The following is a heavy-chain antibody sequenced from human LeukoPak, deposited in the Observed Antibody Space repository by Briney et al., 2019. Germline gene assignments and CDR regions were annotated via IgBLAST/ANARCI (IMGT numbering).Heavy chain of an antibody. D-gene: IGHD2-15*01. CDR1: GGSISSYY. Sequence: SETLSLTCTVSGGSISSYYWSWIRQPPGKGLEWIGYIYYSGSTNYNPSLKSRVTISVDTSNNQFSLKQSSVTAADTAVYYCARVGSDCSGGSCYSNFDYWGQGTLVTVSS. CDR3: ARVGSDCSGGSCYSNFDY. J-gene: IGHJ4*02. CDR2: IYYSGST. V-gene: IGHV4-59*01.